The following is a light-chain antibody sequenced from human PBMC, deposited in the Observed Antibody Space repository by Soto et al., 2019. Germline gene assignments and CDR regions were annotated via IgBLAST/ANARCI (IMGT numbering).Light chain of an antibody. CDR2: SNN. J-gene: IGLJ1*01. V-gene: IGLV1-44*01. CDR3: AAWDDSLNGYV. CDR1: NSNIRSST. Sequence: QSVLTQPPSASGTPGQRVTISCSGSNSNIRSSTVNWYQQLPGTAPKLLIYSNNQRPSGVPDRFSGSKSGTSASLAISGLQSEDEADYYCAAWDDSLNGYVFGTGTKVTVL.